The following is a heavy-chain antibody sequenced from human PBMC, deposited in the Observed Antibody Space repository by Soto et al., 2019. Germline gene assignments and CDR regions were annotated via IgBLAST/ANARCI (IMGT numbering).Heavy chain of an antibody. V-gene: IGHV5-51*01. D-gene: IGHD5-12*01. Sequence: PGESLKIPCQGSGYIFTNHWICCFLQMPVKRLELMGIIYPGDSDTRYSPSFQDQVTISVDKSISTAYLQWSSLKASDNAIYFCARHRNSGYGHPTFDFWGQGTPVTVSS. CDR3: ARHRNSGYGHPTFDF. J-gene: IGHJ4*02. CDR1: GYIFTNHW. CDR2: IYPGDSDT.